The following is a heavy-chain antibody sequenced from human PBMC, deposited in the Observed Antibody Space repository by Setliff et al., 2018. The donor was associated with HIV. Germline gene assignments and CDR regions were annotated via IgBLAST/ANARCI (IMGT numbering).Heavy chain of an antibody. J-gene: IGHJ3*02. D-gene: IGHD3-3*01. V-gene: IGHV4-39*01. CDR3: ARQSDFWSGYYDGAFDI. Sequence: SETLSLTCSVSGGSISSGTYYWGWIRQPPGKGLEWIGSMSHSGSTYYNPSLKSRVTISVDTSKNQFSLKLSSVTAADTAVYYCARQSDFWSGYYDGAFDIWGQGTMVTVSS. CDR1: GGSISSGTYY. CDR2: MSHSGST.